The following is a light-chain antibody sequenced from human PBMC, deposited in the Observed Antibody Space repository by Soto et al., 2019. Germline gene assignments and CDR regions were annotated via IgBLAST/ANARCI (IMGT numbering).Light chain of an antibody. CDR2: DVS. J-gene: IGLJ2*01. V-gene: IGLV2-14*03. Sequence: QSVLTQPASVSRSPGQSITISCTGTSSDVGDYKFVSWYQQLPGKAPKLIIYDVSNRPSGVSNRFSGSNSANTASLTISGLQAEDEGDYYCSSYTSSSTVVFGGGTKVTVL. CDR1: SSDVGDYKF. CDR3: SSYTSSSTVV.